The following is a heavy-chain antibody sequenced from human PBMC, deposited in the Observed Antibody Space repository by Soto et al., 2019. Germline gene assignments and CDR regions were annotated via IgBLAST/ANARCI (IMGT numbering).Heavy chain of an antibody. D-gene: IGHD3-10*01. CDR3: AYTPEGPSRIRGTGRYFHH. V-gene: IGHV2-5*02. CDR1: GFSLSTSGLG. Sequence: QITLKESGPTLVKPTQTLTLTCTFSGFSLSTSGLGVAWIRQPPGKALEWLTLIYWDDDKRYSPSLKSRPTITNDTSKNQVVLTVTNVDPVDTGTYYCAYTPEGPSRIRGTGRYFHHWGQGTLVIVSS. CDR2: IYWDDDK. J-gene: IGHJ1*01.